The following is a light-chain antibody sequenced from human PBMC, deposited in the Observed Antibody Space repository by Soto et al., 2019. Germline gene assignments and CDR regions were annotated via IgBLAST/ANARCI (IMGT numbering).Light chain of an antibody. CDR1: QGISRY. CDR2: AAS. CDR3: QQLNTYPVT. J-gene: IGKJ5*01. Sequence: IQLTQSPSSLSASVGDSVTITCRASQGISRYLSWYQQKPGRAPKLLISAASTLQSGVPARFSGSGSGTDFTLSITSLQPEDFATYYCQQLNTYPVTFGGGTRLEIK. V-gene: IGKV1-9*01.